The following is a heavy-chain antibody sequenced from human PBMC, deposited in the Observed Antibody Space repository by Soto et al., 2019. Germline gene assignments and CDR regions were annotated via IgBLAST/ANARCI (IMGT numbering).Heavy chain of an antibody. CDR3: AKELFEYRYGRHYSFYGLDA. Sequence: QVQLVESGGGVVQPGGSLRLVCRGSGFTFGNFAMNWVRQTPGKGLEWVALIAFDGSYRYYAESLKGRVVISRDDSRNTLYLQMKSLRPEDTAVYDCAKELFEYRYGRHYSFYGLDAWGQGTTVTVTS. D-gene: IGHD5-18*01. J-gene: IGHJ6*02. CDR1: GFTFGNFA. V-gene: IGHV3-30*18. CDR2: IAFDGSYR.